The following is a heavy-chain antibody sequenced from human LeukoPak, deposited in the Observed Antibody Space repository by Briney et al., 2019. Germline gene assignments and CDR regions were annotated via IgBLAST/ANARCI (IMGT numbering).Heavy chain of an antibody. J-gene: IGHJ5*02. D-gene: IGHD3-9*01. CDR3: ARGIGYFDWLFFS. CDR2: INPNGDYI. Sequence: GGSLRLSCAASGFIFSSYNMNWVRQAPGKGLEWLSSINPNGDYIYYADSVKGRFTISRDNAKNSLYLQMTSLKAEDTAVYFCARGIGYFDWLFFSWGQGTLLTVSS. CDR1: GFIFSSYN. V-gene: IGHV3-21*06.